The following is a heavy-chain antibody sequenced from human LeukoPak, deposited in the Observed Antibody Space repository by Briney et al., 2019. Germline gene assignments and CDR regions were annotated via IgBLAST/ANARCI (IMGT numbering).Heavy chain of an antibody. Sequence: PGGSLRLSCAASGFTFSSYGVHWVRQAPGKGLEWVAVISYDGSNKYYADSVKGRFTISRDNSKNTLYLQMNSLRAEDTAVYYCAKGGFDWRDWFDPWGQGTLVTVSS. CDR3: AKGGFDWRDWFDP. V-gene: IGHV3-30*18. CDR2: ISYDGSNK. CDR1: GFTFSSYG. J-gene: IGHJ5*02. D-gene: IGHD3-9*01.